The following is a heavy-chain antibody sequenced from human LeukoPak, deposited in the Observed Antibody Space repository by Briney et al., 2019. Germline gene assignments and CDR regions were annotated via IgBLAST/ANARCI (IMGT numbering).Heavy chain of an antibody. D-gene: IGHD2-15*01. CDR3: AKGQVVGAARSRFDP. J-gene: IGHJ5*02. CDR1: GFTFSNYA. V-gene: IGHV3-23*01. CDR2: ISGSGDTT. Sequence: GGSLRLSCAASGFTFSNYAMNWVRQAPGKGLEWVSGISGSGDTTYYAESVKGRFTISRDNSKNTLYLQMNSLRADDTAVYYCAKGQVVGAARSRFDPWGQGTLVTVSS.